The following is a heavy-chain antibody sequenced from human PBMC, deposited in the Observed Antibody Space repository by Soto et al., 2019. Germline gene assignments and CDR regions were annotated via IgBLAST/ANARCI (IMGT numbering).Heavy chain of an antibody. J-gene: IGHJ6*02. CDR3: AAPYRREGYKKAARWYGMDV. D-gene: IGHD6-6*01. Sequence: QVQLVQSGAEVKKPGSSVKVSCKASGGTFSSYAISWVRQAPGQGLEWMGGIIPIFGTANYAQKFQGRVTITADESTCTAYMELSSLRSEDTAVYYCAAPYRREGYKKAARWYGMDVWGQGTTVTVSS. V-gene: IGHV1-69*01. CDR2: IIPIFGTA. CDR1: GGTFSSYA.